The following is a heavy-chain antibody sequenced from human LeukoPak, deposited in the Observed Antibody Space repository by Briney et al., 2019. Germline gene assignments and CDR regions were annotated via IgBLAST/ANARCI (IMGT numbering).Heavy chain of an antibody. J-gene: IGHJ5*02. D-gene: IGHD2-15*01. CDR3: ARGEGYCSGGSCYWFDP. CDR1: GGSINGYY. CDR2: IYHSGST. V-gene: IGHV4-38-2*02. Sequence: PSESLSLTCTVSGGSINGYYWSWIRQPPGKGLEWIGSIYHSGSTYYNPSLKSRVTISVDTSKNQFSLKLSSVTAADTAVYYCARGEGYCSGGSCYWFDPWGQGTLVTVSS.